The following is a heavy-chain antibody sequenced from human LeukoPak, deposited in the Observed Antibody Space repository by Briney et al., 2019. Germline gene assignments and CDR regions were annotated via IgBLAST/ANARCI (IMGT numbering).Heavy chain of an antibody. J-gene: IGHJ3*02. V-gene: IGHV4-39*01. Sequence: PSEILSLTCTVSGGSISSSPYYWGWIRQPPGKGLESIGNIYYSGSTYYNPSLKTRATISVDTSKNQFSLKLTSVTAADTAVYYCARILGAYCSGNSCPVAFDIWGQGTMVTVS. D-gene: IGHD2-15*01. CDR1: GGSISSSPYY. CDR2: IYYSGST. CDR3: ARILGAYCSGNSCPVAFDI.